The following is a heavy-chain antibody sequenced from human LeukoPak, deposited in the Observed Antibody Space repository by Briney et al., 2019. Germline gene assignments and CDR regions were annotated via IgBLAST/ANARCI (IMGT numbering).Heavy chain of an antibody. Sequence: GGSLRLSCAASGFTFSSYAMSWVRQAPGKGLEWVSAISGSGGSTYYADSVKGRFTISRDNSKNTLYLQMNSLRAEDTAVYYCAKGSSSFRIPYYFDHWGQGTLVTVSS. V-gene: IGHV3-23*01. J-gene: IGHJ4*02. CDR3: AKGSSSFRIPYYFDH. CDR1: GFTFSSYA. CDR2: ISGSGGST. D-gene: IGHD6-6*01.